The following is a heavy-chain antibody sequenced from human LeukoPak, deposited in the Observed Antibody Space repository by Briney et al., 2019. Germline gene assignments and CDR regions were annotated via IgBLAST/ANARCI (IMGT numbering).Heavy chain of an antibody. J-gene: IGHJ4*02. CDR3: ARVTGYTIEDYFDY. CDR2: IYHTGNT. CDR1: GDSISNIHW. V-gene: IGHV4-4*02. Sequence: PSETLSLTCAVSGDSISNIHWWTWVRQPPGKGLEWIGEIYHTGNTNYNPSLKSRLTISVDRSKNQFSLKLSSVTAADTAVYYCARVTGYTIEDYFDYWGQGTLVTVSS. D-gene: IGHD3-9*01.